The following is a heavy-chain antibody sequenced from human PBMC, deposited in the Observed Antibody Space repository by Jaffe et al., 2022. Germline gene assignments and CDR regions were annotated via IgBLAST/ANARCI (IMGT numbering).Heavy chain of an antibody. V-gene: IGHV1-2*06. CDR1: GSTFTGDS. CDR3: ARDASGSYEW. CDR2: NNPKNGDT. J-gene: IGHJ4*02. D-gene: IGHD3-10*01. Sequence: QVLLVQSGAEVKKPGASVKVSCKFSGSTFTGDSIHWVRQAPGQGLEWMGRNNPKNGDTYYAQNFRGRVTMTRDTSINTVYMELSSLTSDDTAVYYCARDASGSYEWWGQGTLVAVSS.